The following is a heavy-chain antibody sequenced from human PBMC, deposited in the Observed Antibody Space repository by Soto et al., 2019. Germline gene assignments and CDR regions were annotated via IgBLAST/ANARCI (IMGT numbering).Heavy chain of an antibody. J-gene: IGHJ3*02. CDR1: GGSISSYY. CDR2: IYYSGST. Sequence: PSETLSLTCTVSGGSISSYYWSWIRQPPGKGLEWIGYIYYSGSTNYNPSLKSRVTISVDTSKNQFSLKLSSVTAADTAVYYCARHVFHYDYIWGSYRFGAFDIWGQGTMVTVS. V-gene: IGHV4-59*08. D-gene: IGHD3-16*02. CDR3: ARHVFHYDYIWGSYRFGAFDI.